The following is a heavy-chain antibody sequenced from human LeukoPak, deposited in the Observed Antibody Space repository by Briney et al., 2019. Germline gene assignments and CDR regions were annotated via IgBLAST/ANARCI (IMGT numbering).Heavy chain of an antibody. Sequence: SETLSLTCTVSGGSISSSYWSWIRQPAGKGLEWIGRIYTSGSTNYNPSLKSRVTMSVDTSKNQFSLKLSSVTAADTAVYYCARDPSGTPSYYGMDVWGQGTTVTVSS. J-gene: IGHJ6*02. V-gene: IGHV4-4*07. CDR2: IYTSGST. CDR1: GGSISSSY. CDR3: ARDPSGTPSYYGMDV. D-gene: IGHD3-10*01.